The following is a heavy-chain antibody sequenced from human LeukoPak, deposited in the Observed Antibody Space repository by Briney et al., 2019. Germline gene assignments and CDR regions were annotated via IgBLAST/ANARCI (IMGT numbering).Heavy chain of an antibody. J-gene: IGHJ4*02. Sequence: GGSLRLSCTASGFTFSTYAMNWVRRAPGKGLEWVSGISGSGVSTYYADSVKGRFTISRDNSNNTLYLQMSSLGAEDTAVYYCAKDWGMGDQLLRIDYWGQGTLVTVSS. CDR3: AKDWGMGDQLLRIDY. V-gene: IGHV3-23*01. CDR2: ISGSGVST. CDR1: GFTFSTYA. D-gene: IGHD2-2*01.